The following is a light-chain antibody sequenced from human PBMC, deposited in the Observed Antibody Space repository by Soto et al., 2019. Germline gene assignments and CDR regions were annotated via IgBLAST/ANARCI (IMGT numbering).Light chain of an antibody. J-gene: IGKJ5*01. CDR2: GAS. Sequence: EVVLTQSPATLSLSQGERAPLSCRASENVRTFVDWYQQKPGQAPRLLIYGASNRATGIPDRFSGSGSGTDFTLTISRLEPEDFAVYYCQQYNNWLPITFGQGTRLEIK. CDR1: ENVRTF. CDR3: QQYNNWLPIT. V-gene: IGKV3-11*01.